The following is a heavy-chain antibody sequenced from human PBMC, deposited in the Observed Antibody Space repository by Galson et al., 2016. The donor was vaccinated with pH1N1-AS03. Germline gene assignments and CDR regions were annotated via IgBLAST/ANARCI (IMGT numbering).Heavy chain of an antibody. CDR3: ARETIRAGEFDL. J-gene: IGHJ3*01. CDR2: ISYDGDYQ. V-gene: IGHV3-30*03. CDR1: GFTFSIYG. Sequence: SLRLSCAASGFTFSIYGLHWVRQAPGKGLEWVALISYDGDYQYYAESVKGRFTISRDNSKNTLYLQMNSLRAEDSAVYYCARETIRAGEFDLWGRGTVVTVSS. D-gene: IGHD1-26*01.